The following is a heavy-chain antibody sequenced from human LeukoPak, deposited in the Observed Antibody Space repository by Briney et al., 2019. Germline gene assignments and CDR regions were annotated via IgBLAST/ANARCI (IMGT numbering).Heavy chain of an antibody. V-gene: IGHV1-69*02. Sequence: SVTVSCKASGGTFSSYTISWVRHAPGPGLEWMGRIITILGIANYAQKFQDRVTSTADKSTSTAYMEQSSLRTEDTAVYYCARGGTVVPAAPDAFDIWGQGTMVTVSS. CDR1: GGTFSSYT. D-gene: IGHD2-2*01. J-gene: IGHJ3*02. CDR3: ARGGTVVPAAPDAFDI. CDR2: IITILGIA.